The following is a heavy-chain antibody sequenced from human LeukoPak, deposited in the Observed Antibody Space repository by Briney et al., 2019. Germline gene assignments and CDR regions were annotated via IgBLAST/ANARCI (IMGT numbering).Heavy chain of an antibody. J-gene: IGHJ4*02. V-gene: IGHV3-23*01. CDR3: ARNRPAGYDYDYGFELRH. Sequence: GGSLRLSCAASGFSFSNYGMNWVRQAPGKGLEWVSGISRSGDSTYYAASVKGRFTISRDNSENTLFLQMNSLRADDTAVYFCARNRPAGYDYDYGFELRHWGQGTPGHRLL. CDR2: ISRSGDST. D-gene: IGHD4/OR15-4a*01. CDR1: GFSFSNYG.